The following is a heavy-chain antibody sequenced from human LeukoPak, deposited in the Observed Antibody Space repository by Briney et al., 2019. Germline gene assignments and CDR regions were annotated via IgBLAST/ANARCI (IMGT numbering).Heavy chain of an antibody. D-gene: IGHD2-2*01. CDR3: ARDFCSSTSCYANAELDY. CDR2: ISSSGSTI. V-gene: IGHV3-11*01. CDR1: GFTFSNYA. Sequence: GGSLRLSCAASGFTFSNYAMSWVRQAPGKGLEWVSYISSSGSTIYYADSVKGRFTISRDNAKNSLYLQMNSLRAEDTAVYYCARDFCSSTSCYANAELDYWGQGTLVTVSS. J-gene: IGHJ4*02.